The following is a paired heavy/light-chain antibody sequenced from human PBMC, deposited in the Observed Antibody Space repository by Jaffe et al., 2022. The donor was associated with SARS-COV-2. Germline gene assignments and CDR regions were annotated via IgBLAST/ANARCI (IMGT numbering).Light chain of an antibody. CDR2: LGS. CDR1: QSLLHSNGNNH. Sequence: DIVMTQSPLSLPVTPGEPASISCRSSQSLLHSNGNNHLDWYLQKPGQPPQLLIYLGSKRASGVPDRFSGSGSGTDFTLKISRVEAEDVGVYYCMQALQTPITFGQGTRLDIK. CDR3: MQALQTPIT. J-gene: IGKJ5*01. V-gene: IGKV2-28*01.
Heavy chain of an antibody. Sequence: EVQLVESGGDLVQPGGSLRLSCAASGMSFSSYWMCWVRQAPGKGLEWVASINRDGSERYYVDSVKGRFTISRDNAKNSLYMQLSSLRAEDTAVYYCARSSQWAFDYWGQGTLVTVTS. D-gene: IGHD1-26*01. CDR1: GMSFSSYW. CDR2: INRDGSER. V-gene: IGHV3-7*03. CDR3: ARSSQWAFDY. J-gene: IGHJ4*02.